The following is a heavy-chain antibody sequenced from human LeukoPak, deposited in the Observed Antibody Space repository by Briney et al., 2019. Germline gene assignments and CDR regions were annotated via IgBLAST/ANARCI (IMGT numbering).Heavy chain of an antibody. CDR3: ARGFSLKRPLRYSSSWYGT. CDR1: GYTFTSYD. CDR2: MNPNSGNT. V-gene: IGHV1-8*01. D-gene: IGHD6-13*01. Sequence: ASVKVSCKASGYTFTSYDINWVRQATGQGLEWMGWMNPNSGNTGYAQKFQGRVTMTRNTSISTAYMELSSLRSEDTAVYYCARGFSLKRPLRYSSSWYGTWGQGTLVTVSS. J-gene: IGHJ5*02.